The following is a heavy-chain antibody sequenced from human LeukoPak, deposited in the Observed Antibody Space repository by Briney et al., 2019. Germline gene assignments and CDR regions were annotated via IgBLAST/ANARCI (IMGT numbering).Heavy chain of an antibody. CDR1: GYTFTSYD. V-gene: IGHV1-8*03. CDR2: MNPNNGNT. Sequence: ASVKVSCKASGYTFTSYDINWVRQATGQGLAWMGWMNPNNGNTGNAQKFKGRLTITRNTSISTAYMELSSLRSEDTAVYYCARGRLVYYYDSSGYDFRFDPWGQGTLVTVSS. CDR3: ARGRLVYYYDSSGYDFRFDP. D-gene: IGHD3-22*01. J-gene: IGHJ5*02.